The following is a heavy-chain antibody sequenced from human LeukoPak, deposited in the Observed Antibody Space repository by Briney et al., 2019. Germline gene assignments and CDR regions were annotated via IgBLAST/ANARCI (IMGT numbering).Heavy chain of an antibody. CDR2: ISSSSSYI. V-gene: IGHV3-21*01. J-gene: IGHJ6*03. CDR1: GFTFSSYS. D-gene: IGHD5-24*01. CDR3: ARVEEISPHCMGV. Sequence: GGSLRLSCAASGFTFSSYSMNWVRQAPGKGLEWVSSISSSSSYIYYADSVKGRFTISRDNAKNSLYLQMNSLRAEDTAVYYCARVEEISPHCMGVWGKGTTVTISS.